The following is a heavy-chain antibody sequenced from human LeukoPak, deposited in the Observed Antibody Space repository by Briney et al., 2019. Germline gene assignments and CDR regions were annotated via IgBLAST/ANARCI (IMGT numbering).Heavy chain of an antibody. CDR2: IYTSGST. CDR1: GGSISSGSYY. CDR3: AREILYFDY. D-gene: IGHD2/OR15-2a*01. Sequence: SETLSLTCTVSGGSISSGSYYWSWIRQPAGTGLEWIGRIYTSGSTNYNPSLKSRVTISVDTSKNQFSLKLSSVTAADTAVYYCAREILYFDYWGQGTLVTVSS. J-gene: IGHJ4*02. V-gene: IGHV4-61*02.